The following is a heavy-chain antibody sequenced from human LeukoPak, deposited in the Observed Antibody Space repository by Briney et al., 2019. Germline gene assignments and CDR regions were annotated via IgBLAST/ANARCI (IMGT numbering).Heavy chain of an antibody. CDR2: ISSTVYNS. J-gene: IGHJ1*01. CDR1: GFTFRSAA. D-gene: IGHD6-25*01. CDR3: AKDIQAAN. Sequence: GGSLRLSCAASGFTFRSAAMTWVRQGPEKGLQWGSLISSTVYNSYYADSLKVRFTVSRNNSKNIVYLTMNSLRAEHPALYYCAKDIQAANWGQGTLVTVSS. V-gene: IGHV3-23*01.